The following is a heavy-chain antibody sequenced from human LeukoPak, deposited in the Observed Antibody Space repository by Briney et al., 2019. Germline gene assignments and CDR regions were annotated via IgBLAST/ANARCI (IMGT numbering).Heavy chain of an antibody. CDR3: AREGTMVRGVSFDY. V-gene: IGHV4-30-2*01. D-gene: IGHD3-10*01. CDR2: IYHSGST. Sequence: SETLSLTCTVSGGSISSSSYSWSWIRQPPGKGLEWIGYIYHSGSTYYNPSLKSRVTISVDRSKNQFSLKLSSVTAADTAVYYCAREGTMVRGVSFDYWGQGTLVTVSS. CDR1: GGSISSSSYS. J-gene: IGHJ4*02.